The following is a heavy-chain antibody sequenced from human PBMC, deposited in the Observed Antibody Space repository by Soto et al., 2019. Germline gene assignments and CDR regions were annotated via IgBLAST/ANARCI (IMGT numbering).Heavy chain of an antibody. V-gene: IGHV6-1*01. J-gene: IGHJ5*02. CDR3: ERDSSSWLGDWFEP. CDR1: GDSVSSNSAA. Sequence: SQTLSLTCAISGDSVSSNSAAWNWIRQSPSRGLEWLGRTYYRSKWYNDYAVSVKSRITINPDTSKNQFSLQLNSVTPEDTAVYYRERDSSSWLGDWFEPWGQGTLVTVSS. D-gene: IGHD6-13*01. CDR2: TYYRSKWYN.